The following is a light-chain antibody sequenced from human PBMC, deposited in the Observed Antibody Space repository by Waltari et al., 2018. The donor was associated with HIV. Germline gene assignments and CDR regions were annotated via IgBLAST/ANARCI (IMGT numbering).Light chain of an antibody. Sequence: QSALTQPASVSGSPGQSITISSTGSRNDVGGYNYASWYQQHPGKAPRLMIYDVSTRPSGVSDRFSGSKSGDTASLTISGLQPEDEADYYCESYTSTSVWVFGGGTRLTVL. V-gene: IGLV2-14*03. CDR2: DVS. CDR1: RNDVGGYNY. CDR3: ESYTSTSVWV. J-gene: IGLJ3*02.